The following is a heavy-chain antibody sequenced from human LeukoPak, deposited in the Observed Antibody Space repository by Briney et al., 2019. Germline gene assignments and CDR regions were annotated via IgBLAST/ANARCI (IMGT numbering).Heavy chain of an antibody. J-gene: IGHJ4*02. V-gene: IGHV4-38-2*02. Sequence: PSETLSLTCTVSGYSISSGYYWGWIRQPPGKGLEWIGSIYHSGSTYYNPSLKSRVTISVDTSKNQFSLKLSSVTAADTAVYYCARSYRGGNSFDYRGQGTLVTVSS. D-gene: IGHD4-23*01. CDR3: ARSYRGGNSFDY. CDR2: IYHSGST. CDR1: GYSISSGYY.